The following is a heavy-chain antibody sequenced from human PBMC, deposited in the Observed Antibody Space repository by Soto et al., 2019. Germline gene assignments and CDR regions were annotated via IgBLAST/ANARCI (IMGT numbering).Heavy chain of an antibody. V-gene: IGHV4-34*01. CDR1: CGSFSGYY. CDR3: ARVAGYRYGTAHYSYYYGMDV. D-gene: IGHD5-18*01. CDR2: INHSGST. Sequence: ETLSLPGAFYCGSFSGYYWIWIRQPPGKGLEWIGEINHSGSTNYNPSLKSRVTISVDTSKNQFSLKLSSVTAADTAVYYCARVAGYRYGTAHYSYYYGMDVWGQGTPVTVSS. J-gene: IGHJ6*01.